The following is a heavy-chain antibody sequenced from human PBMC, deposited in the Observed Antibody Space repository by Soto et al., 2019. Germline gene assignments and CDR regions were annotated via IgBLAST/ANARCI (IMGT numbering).Heavy chain of an antibody. D-gene: IGHD1-26*01. CDR2: IKQDGSEK. V-gene: IGHV3-7*03. Sequence: GGSLRLSCAASGFTFSSYWMSWVRQAPGKGLEWVANIKQDGSEKYYVDSVKGRFTISRDNAKNSLYLQMNSLRAEDTAVYYCARHLYSGSYSAFWFDPWGQGTRVTVSS. CDR1: GFTFSSYW. CDR3: ARHLYSGSYSAFWFDP. J-gene: IGHJ5*02.